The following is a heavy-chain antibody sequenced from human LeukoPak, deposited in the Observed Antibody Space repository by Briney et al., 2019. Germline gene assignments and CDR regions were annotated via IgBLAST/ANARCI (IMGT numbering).Heavy chain of an antibody. CDR2: IYYSGST. D-gene: IGHD5-24*01. V-gene: IGHV4-39*07. Sequence: KPSETLSLTCTVSGGSISSSSYYWGWIRQPPGKGLKWIGSIYYSGSTYYNPSLKSRVTMSLDTSKNQFSLKLSSVTAADTAVYYCAKMSTAEVCFDYWGQGTLVTVSS. CDR1: GGSISSSSYY. CDR3: AKMSTAEVCFDY. J-gene: IGHJ4*02.